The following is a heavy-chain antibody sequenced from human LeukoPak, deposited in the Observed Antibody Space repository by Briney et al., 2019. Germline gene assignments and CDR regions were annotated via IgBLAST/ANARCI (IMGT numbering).Heavy chain of an antibody. CDR3: ARDKAAMVTTNWFDP. CDR2: IKQDGSEK. Sequence: GGSLRLSCAASGFTFSSYWMSWVRQAPGKGLEWVANIKQDGSEKYYVDSVKGRFTISRDNAKNSLYLQMNSLRAEDTAVYYCARDKAAMVTTNWFDPWGQGTLVTVST. D-gene: IGHD5-18*01. J-gene: IGHJ5*02. CDR1: GFTFSSYW. V-gene: IGHV3-7*01.